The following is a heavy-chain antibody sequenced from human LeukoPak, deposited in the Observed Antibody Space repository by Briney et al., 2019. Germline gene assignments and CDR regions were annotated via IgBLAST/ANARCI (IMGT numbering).Heavy chain of an antibody. CDR2: IFPISGTV. CDR3: AREGSSPPFSGSFDS. J-gene: IGHJ4*02. Sequence: SVKVSCKASGGTFSSYAISWVRQAPGQGLDWMGGIFPISGTVKYAQKFQGRVTITADESTSTAYMELSSLRSEDTAVYYCAREGSSPPFSGSFDSWGQGTLVTVSS. D-gene: IGHD2/OR15-2a*01. CDR1: GGTFSSYA. V-gene: IGHV1-69*13.